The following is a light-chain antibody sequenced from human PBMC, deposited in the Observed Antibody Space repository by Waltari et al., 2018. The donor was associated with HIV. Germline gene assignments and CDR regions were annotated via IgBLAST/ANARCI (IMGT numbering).Light chain of an antibody. Sequence: QSVLTQPPSASGTPGQRVTISCSGSSSNIGRNSVYWYQQLPGTAPKLLIYRNNQRPSGVPDRFSGSKSGTSASLAISGLRSEDEADYYCAVWGDSLNSYVFGTGTEVTVL. J-gene: IGLJ1*01. V-gene: IGLV1-47*01. CDR1: SSNIGRNS. CDR3: AVWGDSLNSYV. CDR2: RNN.